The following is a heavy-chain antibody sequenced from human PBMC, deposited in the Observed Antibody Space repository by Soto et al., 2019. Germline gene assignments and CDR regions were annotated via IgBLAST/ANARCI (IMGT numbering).Heavy chain of an antibody. D-gene: IGHD2-21*01. CDR3: ARIGIVVVHAFDI. Sequence: SETLSLTCAVSGYSISSGYYWGWIRQPPGKGLEWIGSIYHSGSTYYNPSLKSRVTISVDTSKNQFSLKLSSVTAADTAVYYCARIGIVVVHAFDIWGQGTMVTVSS. CDR1: GYSISSGYY. J-gene: IGHJ3*02. V-gene: IGHV4-38-2*01. CDR2: IYHSGST.